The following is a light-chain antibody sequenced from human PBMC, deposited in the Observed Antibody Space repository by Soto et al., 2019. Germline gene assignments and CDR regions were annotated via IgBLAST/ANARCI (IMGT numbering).Light chain of an antibody. V-gene: IGKV3-20*01. CDR1: QSVSSN. Sequence: EIVLTQSAATLSLSAGERATPSWGASQSVSSNLAWYQQKPGQAPRLLIYGASSRATGIPDRFSGSSYGTDFNLTISRLEPEDLAVYDGQQYGSSPQTFGQGTKVDI. CDR3: QQYGSSPQT. J-gene: IGKJ1*01. CDR2: GAS.